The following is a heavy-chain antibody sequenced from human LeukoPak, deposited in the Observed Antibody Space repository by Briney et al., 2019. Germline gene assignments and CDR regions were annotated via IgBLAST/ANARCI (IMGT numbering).Heavy chain of an antibody. CDR3: ARVNTAMALFDY. CDR2: ISGSSSYI. D-gene: IGHD5-18*01. Sequence: GGSLRLSCAASGFTFSSYRINWVRQAPGKGLEWVSSISGSSSYIYYADSVKGRFTISRDNSKNTLYLQMNSLRAEDTAVYYCARVNTAMALFDYWGQGTLVTVSS. CDR1: GFTFSSYR. J-gene: IGHJ4*02. V-gene: IGHV3-21*01.